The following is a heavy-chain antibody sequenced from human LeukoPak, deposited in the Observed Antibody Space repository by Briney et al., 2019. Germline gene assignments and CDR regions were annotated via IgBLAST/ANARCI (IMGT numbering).Heavy chain of an antibody. V-gene: IGHV3-30*01. Sequence: GGSLRLSCAASGFTFSSYAMHWVRQAPGKGLEWVAVISYDGSNKYYADSVKGRFTISRDNFKNTLYLQMNSLRAEDTAVYYCTFPGPGFDYWGQGTLVTVSS. CDR1: GFTFSSYA. CDR3: TFPGPGFDY. CDR2: ISYDGSNK. J-gene: IGHJ4*02. D-gene: IGHD2-8*02.